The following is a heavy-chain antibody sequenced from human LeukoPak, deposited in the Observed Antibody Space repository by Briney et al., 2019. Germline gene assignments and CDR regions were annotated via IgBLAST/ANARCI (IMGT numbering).Heavy chain of an antibody. D-gene: IGHD2-8*01. CDR3: AKSTNGVSRSVFDS. V-gene: IGHV3-30-3*01. CDR1: GLPFSICA. Sequence: PGGSPRPSFAAPGLPFSICAMHWGRQAPGKGGGGGAVISDDGSNKYSADTVKGRFTTSRDNAKNSLCLQMNSLRGEDMALYYCAKSTNGVSRSVFDSWGQGALVTVSS. CDR2: ISDDGSNK. J-gene: IGHJ4*02.